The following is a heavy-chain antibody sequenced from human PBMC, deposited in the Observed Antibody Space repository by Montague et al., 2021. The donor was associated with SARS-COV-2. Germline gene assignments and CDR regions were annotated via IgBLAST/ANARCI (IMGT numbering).Heavy chain of an antibody. Sequence: PALVKPTQTLTLTCTFSGFSLSTSGMCVSWIRQPPGRALEWLARIDWDDDKYYSTSLKTRLTISKDTSKNQVVLTMTNMDPVNTATYYCARAMAGTEDYWGQGTLVTVSS. CDR3: ARAMAGTEDY. CDR1: GFSLSTSGMC. CDR2: IDWDDDK. V-gene: IGHV2-70*11. D-gene: IGHD6-19*01. J-gene: IGHJ4*02.